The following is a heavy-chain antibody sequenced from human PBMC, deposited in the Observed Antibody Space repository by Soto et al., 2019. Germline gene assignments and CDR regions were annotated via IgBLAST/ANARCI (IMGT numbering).Heavy chain of an antibody. J-gene: IGHJ4*02. Sequence: QVHLVQSGAEVKKPGASVKVSCKASGYTFTSYAIHWVRQAPGQGLEWMGWINAGNDNTKYSQKFQGRVTITRYTSASTAYMDLSSLRSEATDEYDCARVVSSGWDVFDYWGQGTLVTVSS. V-gene: IGHV1-3*01. D-gene: IGHD6-19*01. CDR3: ARVVSSGWDVFDY. CDR2: INAGNDNT. CDR1: GYTFTSYA.